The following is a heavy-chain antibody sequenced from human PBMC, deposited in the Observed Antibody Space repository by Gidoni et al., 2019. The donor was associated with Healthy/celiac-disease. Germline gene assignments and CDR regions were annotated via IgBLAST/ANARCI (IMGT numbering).Heavy chain of an antibody. CDR3: AREEMATMIDY. CDR2: IYWNDDK. Sequence: QITLNESGPTLVKPTQTLPLTCTFSGFSLSTSGVGVAWIRQPPGKALEWLALIYWNDDKRYSPSLKSRLTITKDTSKNQVVLTMTNMDPVDTATYYCAREEMATMIDYWGQGTLVTVSS. J-gene: IGHJ4*02. CDR1: GFSLSTSGVG. D-gene: IGHD5-12*01. V-gene: IGHV2-5*01.